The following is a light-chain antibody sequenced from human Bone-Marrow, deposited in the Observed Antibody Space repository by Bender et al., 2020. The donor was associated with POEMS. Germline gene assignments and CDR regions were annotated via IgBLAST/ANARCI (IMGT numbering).Light chain of an antibody. Sequence: VLTQPPSVSVAPGKTAGITCGGNNIGSKSVHWYQQKSGQAPEVVINDDSERPSGIPERFSGSMSGNTASLTVSGLQAEDEADYYCHSFAGSNNFVFGGGTKVTVL. CDR2: DDS. CDR3: HSFAGSNNFV. J-gene: IGLJ3*02. V-gene: IGLV3-21*01. CDR1: NIGSKS.